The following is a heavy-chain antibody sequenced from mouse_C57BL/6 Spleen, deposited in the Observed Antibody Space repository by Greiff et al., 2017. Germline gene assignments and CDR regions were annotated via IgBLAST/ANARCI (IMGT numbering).Heavy chain of an antibody. V-gene: IGHV1-52*01. CDR3: ARERTYGSSSYWYFDV. CDR1: GYTFTSYW. Sequence: VQLQQPGAELVRPGSSVKLSCKASGYTFTSYWMHWVKQRPIQGLEWIGNIDPSDSETHYNQKFKDKATLTVDKSSSTAYMQLSSLTSEDSAVYYGARERTYGSSSYWYFDVWGTGTTVTVSS. D-gene: IGHD1-1*01. CDR2: IDPSDSET. J-gene: IGHJ1*03.